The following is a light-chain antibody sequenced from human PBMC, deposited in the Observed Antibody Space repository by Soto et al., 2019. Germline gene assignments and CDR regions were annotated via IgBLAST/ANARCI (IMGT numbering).Light chain of an antibody. V-gene: IGKV3-11*01. CDR2: DAS. Sequence: EIVLTQSPATLSLSPGERATLSCRASQSVSSYLAWYRQKPGQAHRLLIYDASNRATGIPARFSGSGSGTDFTLTISSLEPEDFAVYYCQQRSNWPPTFGQGTKVDIK. J-gene: IGKJ1*01. CDR1: QSVSSY. CDR3: QQRSNWPPT.